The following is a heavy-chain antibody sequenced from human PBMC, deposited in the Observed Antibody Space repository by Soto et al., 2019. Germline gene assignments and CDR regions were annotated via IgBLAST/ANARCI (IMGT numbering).Heavy chain of an antibody. J-gene: IGHJ4*02. CDR3: ARHFDSSGYYPDY. CDR1: GYRFTNYW. V-gene: IGHV5-51*01. CDR2: IYPGDSDV. Sequence: GESLKISCQGSGYRFTNYWIAWVRQMPGKGLEWVGVIYPGDSDVKYSPSFEGHVTISVDRSDGTAYLQWTSLKASDTAMYFCARHFDSSGYYPDYWGQGTQVTVSS. D-gene: IGHD3-22*01.